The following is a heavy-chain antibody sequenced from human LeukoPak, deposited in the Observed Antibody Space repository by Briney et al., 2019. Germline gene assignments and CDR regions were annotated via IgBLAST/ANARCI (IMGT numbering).Heavy chain of an antibody. CDR2: ISTYNGDT. CDR1: GYSFTSYS. V-gene: IGHV1-18*01. CDR3: ATTPGGMSWSHWFDP. D-gene: IGHD6-13*01. Sequence: ASVKVSCKTSGYSFTSYSITWVRQAPGQGLEWMGWISTYNGDTYYSQKVQGRVTLTTDPSASTAYMELRSLRSVDTAEYYCATTPGGMSWSHWFDPWGQGTLVIVSS. J-gene: IGHJ5*02.